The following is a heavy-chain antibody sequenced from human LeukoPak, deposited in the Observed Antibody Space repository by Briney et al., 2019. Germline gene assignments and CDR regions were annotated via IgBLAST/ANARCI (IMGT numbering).Heavy chain of an antibody. CDR2: IYPTGNT. V-gene: IGHV4-4*07. Sequence: SETLSLTSSVSGGAIISYYWSWIRQPAGKGPEWIGRIYPTGNTDYNPSLKTRVTMSTDLSKKQFSLRLRSVTAADTAVYYCARLKFYDSTGYSPGYYMDVWGKGTAVTVSS. CDR3: ARLKFYDSTGYSPGYYMDV. CDR1: GGAIISYY. D-gene: IGHD3-22*01. J-gene: IGHJ6*03.